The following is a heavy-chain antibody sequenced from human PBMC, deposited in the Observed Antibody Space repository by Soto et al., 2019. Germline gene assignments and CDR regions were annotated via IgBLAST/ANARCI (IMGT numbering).Heavy chain of an antibody. CDR2: INHGGSS. V-gene: IGHV4-34*01. CDR1: GESFSGFY. CDR3: ARGLWFGGISSYPRDV. Sequence: PSETLSLTCAVHGESFSGFYWTWIRQPPGKGLEWIADINHGGSSSYNPSLKSRVTMSVDTSRKQFSLRLTSVTAADTAVYYCARGLWFGGISSYPRDVGGKETLVTVSS. D-gene: IGHD3-16*01. J-gene: IGHJ6*04.